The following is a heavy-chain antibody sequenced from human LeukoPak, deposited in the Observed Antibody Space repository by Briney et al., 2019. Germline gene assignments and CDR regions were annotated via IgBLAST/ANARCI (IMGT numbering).Heavy chain of an antibody. CDR2: IYHSGST. Sequence: SETLSLTCTVSGGSISSSSYYWGWIRQPPGKGLEWIGSIYHSGSTYYNPSLKSRVTIAVETSKNQSSLKLSSVTAADTAVYYCAREDRFLEWLSPAFDYWGQGTLVTVSS. J-gene: IGHJ4*02. CDR3: AREDRFLEWLSPAFDY. CDR1: GGSISSSSYY. D-gene: IGHD3-3*01. V-gene: IGHV4-39*07.